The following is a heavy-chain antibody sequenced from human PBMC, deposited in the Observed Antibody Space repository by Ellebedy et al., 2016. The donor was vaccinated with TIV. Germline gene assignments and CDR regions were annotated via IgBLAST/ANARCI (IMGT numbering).Heavy chain of an antibody. V-gene: IGHV6-1*01. CDR3: ARYVGAAAQFDY. Sequence: SQTLSLTCAISGDSVSKNNIGWNWIRQSPSRGLEWLGRTYYRSKWYNDYAVSVKSRITINPDTSKNQFSLQLNSVTPEDTAVYYCARYVGAAAQFDYWGQGTLVTVSS. CDR2: TYYRSKWYN. J-gene: IGHJ4*02. CDR1: GDSVSKNNIG. D-gene: IGHD6-25*01.